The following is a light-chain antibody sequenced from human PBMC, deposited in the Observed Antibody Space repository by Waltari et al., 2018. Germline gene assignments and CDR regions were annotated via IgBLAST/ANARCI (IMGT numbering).Light chain of an antibody. Sequence: QSVLTQPPSASGTPGQRVTISCSGTSSNIGSKSVNWYQQLPGTAPKLLIYSNDQRPSGVPDRFSGSKSVTSASLAISGLQSEDEAVYYCAAWDDSLNGQNVFGTGTKVTVL. CDR1: SSNIGSKS. J-gene: IGLJ1*01. CDR3: AAWDDSLNGQNV. V-gene: IGLV1-44*01. CDR2: SND.